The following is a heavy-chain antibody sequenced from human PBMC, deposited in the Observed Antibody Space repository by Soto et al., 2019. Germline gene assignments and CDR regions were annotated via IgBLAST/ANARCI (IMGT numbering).Heavy chain of an antibody. Sequence: QVQLVESGGGVVQPGRSLRLSCAASGFTFNNYGMHWVRQAPGKGLEWVAVIWYDGSYKYNADSVKGRFTISRDTSKYTLYLQMNSLRGEDTAVYQCASGNGNYGYFDSWGQGTLVTFSS. CDR1: GFTFNNYG. V-gene: IGHV3-33*01. J-gene: IGHJ4*02. D-gene: IGHD1-7*01. CDR2: IWYDGSYK. CDR3: ASGNGNYGYFDS.